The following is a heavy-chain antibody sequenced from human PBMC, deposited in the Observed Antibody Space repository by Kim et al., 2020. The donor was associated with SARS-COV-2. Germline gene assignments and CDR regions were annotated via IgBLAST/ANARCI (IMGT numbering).Heavy chain of an antibody. J-gene: IGHJ4*02. V-gene: IGHV3-49*02. Sequence: TEYAASVKGRFTISRDDSKSIAYLQINSLKTEDTAVYYCTRVRSGNYGLWYWGQGTLVTVSS. CDR3: TRVRSGNYGLWY. CDR2: T. D-gene: IGHD3-10*01.